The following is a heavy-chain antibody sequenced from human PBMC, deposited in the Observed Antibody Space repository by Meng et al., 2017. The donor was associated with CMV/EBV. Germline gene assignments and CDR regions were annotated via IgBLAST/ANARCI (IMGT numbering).Heavy chain of an antibody. CDR2: INWNGGST. V-gene: IGHV3-20*04. J-gene: IGHJ4*02. Sequence: GESLKISCAASGFTFDDYGMSWVRQAPGKGLEWVSGINWNGGSTGYADSVKGRFTISRDNAKNSLYLQMNSLRAEDTALYYCARGFRLWRFGGVIASNLDYWGQGTLVTVPQ. D-gene: IGHD3-16*02. CDR3: ARGFRLWRFGGVIASNLDY. CDR1: GFTFDDYG.